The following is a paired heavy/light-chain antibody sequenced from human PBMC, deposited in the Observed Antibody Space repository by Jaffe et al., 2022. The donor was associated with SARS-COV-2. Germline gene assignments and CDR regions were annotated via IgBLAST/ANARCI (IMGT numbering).Heavy chain of an antibody. D-gene: IGHD6-19*01. CDR2: IYSAGNT. CDR1: GFTVSTNY. V-gene: IGHV3-53*01. Sequence: EVQLVESGGGLIQPGGSLRLSCAASGFTVSTNYMSWVRQAPGKGLEWVSLIYSAGNTYYADSVKGRFTISRDSSKNTLYLQMNSLRADDTAVYYCTRDRGSSAWSDYWGQGTLVTVSS. J-gene: IGHJ4*02. CDR3: TRDRGSSAWSDY.
Light chain of an antibody. V-gene: IGLV4-69*01. CDR2: LSNDGSH. J-gene: IGLJ3*02. Sequence: QLVLTQSPSASASLGASVKLTCTLSSGHSSYAIAWHQQQPEKGPRFLLKLSNDGSHIKGDGIPDRFSGSSSGAERYLTISSLQSEDEADYYCQTWGTGIRVFGGGTKLTVL. CDR1: SGHSSYA. CDR3: QTWGTGIRV.